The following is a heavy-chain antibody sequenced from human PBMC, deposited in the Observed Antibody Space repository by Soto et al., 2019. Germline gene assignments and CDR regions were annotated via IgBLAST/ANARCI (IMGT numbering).Heavy chain of an antibody. Sequence: EVQLVESGGGLVQPGGSLRLSCAASGFTFSLYSMSWVRQSPGKGLEWVSYISRSSTGIHYADSVKGRFTISRDDATNSMHLQMKSRRDGDTAVYYCARAVTWGLDVWGQGTTVSISS. J-gene: IGHJ6*02. CDR1: GFTFSLYS. V-gene: IGHV3-48*02. CDR2: ISRSSTGI. CDR3: ARAVTWGLDV. D-gene: IGHD3-10*01.